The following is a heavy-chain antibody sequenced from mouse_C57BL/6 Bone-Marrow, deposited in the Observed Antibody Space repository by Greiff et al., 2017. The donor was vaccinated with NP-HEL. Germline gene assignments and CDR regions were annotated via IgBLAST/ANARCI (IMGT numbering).Heavy chain of an antibody. V-gene: IGHV1-42*01. CDR3: ARFGSSYPYYAMDY. CDR1: GYSFTGYY. CDR2: INPSTGGT. Sequence: EVKLQQSGPELVKPGASVKISCKASGYSFTGYYMNWVKQSPEKSLEWIGEINPSTGGTTYNQKFKAKATLTVDKSSSTAYMQLKSLTSEDSAVYYCARFGSSYPYYAMDYWGQGTSVTVSS. D-gene: IGHD1-1*01. J-gene: IGHJ4*01.